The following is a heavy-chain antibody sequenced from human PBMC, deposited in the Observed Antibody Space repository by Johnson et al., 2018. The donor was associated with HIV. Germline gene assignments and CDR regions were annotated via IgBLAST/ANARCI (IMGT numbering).Heavy chain of an antibody. Sequence: VQLVESGGGLVQPGGSLRLSCAASGFTFSIYAMHWVRQAPGRGLEWISYISGTSKTIYYEDSVKGRFTISRDNAQNALFLQMNGLRGEDTAVYFCARRVAGLGVVVAGMNLLDVWGHGTMVTVAS. D-gene: IGHD2-15*01. CDR3: ARRVAGLGVVVAGMNLLDV. CDR1: GFTFSIYA. J-gene: IGHJ3*01. CDR2: ISGTSKTI. V-gene: IGHV3-48*01.